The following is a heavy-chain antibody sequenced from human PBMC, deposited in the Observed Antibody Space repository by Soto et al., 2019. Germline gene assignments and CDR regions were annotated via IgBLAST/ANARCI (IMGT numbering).Heavy chain of an antibody. CDR3: ARHRGSGIWFYFDG. CDR2: IYYSGST. V-gene: IGHV4-59*08. CDR1: GGSISSYY. D-gene: IGHD6-19*01. Sequence: QVQLQESGPGLVKPSETLSLTCTVSGGSISSYYWSWIRQPPGKGLEWIGYIYYSGSTNYNPSLNRRVTISVDTSKNQFSLKLSSVTAAVTAVYYCARHRGSGIWFYFDGWGQGTLVTVSS. J-gene: IGHJ4*02.